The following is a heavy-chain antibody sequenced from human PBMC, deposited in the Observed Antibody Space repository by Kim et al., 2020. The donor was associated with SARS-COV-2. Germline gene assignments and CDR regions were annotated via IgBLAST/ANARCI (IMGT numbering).Heavy chain of an antibody. D-gene: IGHD6-19*01. CDR2: ISAYNGNT. J-gene: IGHJ6*02. Sequence: ASVKVSCKASGYTFTSYGISWVRQAPGQGLEWMGWISAYNGNTNYAQKLQGRVTMTTDTSTSTAYMELRSLRSDDTAVYYCARDLGSSGWPLYYYYGMDVWGQGTTVTVSS. CDR1: GYTFTSYG. V-gene: IGHV1-18*01. CDR3: ARDLGSSGWPLYYYYGMDV.